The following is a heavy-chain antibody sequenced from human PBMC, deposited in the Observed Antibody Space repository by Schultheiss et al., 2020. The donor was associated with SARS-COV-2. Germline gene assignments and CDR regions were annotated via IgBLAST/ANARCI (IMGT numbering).Heavy chain of an antibody. J-gene: IGHJ3*02. V-gene: IGHV4-39*02. CDR2: IYYSGST. D-gene: IGHD6-13*01. Sequence: SQTLSLTCTVSGGSISSSSYYWGWIRQPPGKGLEWIGYIYYSGSTYYNPSLKSRVTISVDTSKNQFSLKLSSVTAEDTAVYYCAKEYSSSRGIDAFDIWGQGTMVTVSS. CDR1: GGSISSSSYY. CDR3: AKEYSSSRGIDAFDI.